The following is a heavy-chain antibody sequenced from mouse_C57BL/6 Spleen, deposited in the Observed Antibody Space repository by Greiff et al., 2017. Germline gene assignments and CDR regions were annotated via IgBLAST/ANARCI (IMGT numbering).Heavy chain of an antibody. Sequence: DVKLVESGGDLVKPGGSLKLSCAASGFTFSSYGMSWVRQTPDKRLEWVATISSGGSYTYYPDSVKGRFTISRDNAKNTLYLQMSSLKSEDTAMYYCARHSYSNYIFDYWGQGTTLTVSS. V-gene: IGHV5-6*02. CDR1: GFTFSSYG. CDR3: ARHSYSNYIFDY. D-gene: IGHD2-5*01. CDR2: ISSGGSYT. J-gene: IGHJ2*01.